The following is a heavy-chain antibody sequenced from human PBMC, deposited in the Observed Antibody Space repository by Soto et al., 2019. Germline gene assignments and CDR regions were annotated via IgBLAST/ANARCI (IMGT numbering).Heavy chain of an antibody. J-gene: IGHJ3*02. CDR2: IYYSGST. Sequence: SETLSLTCTVSGGSIISYYWSWIRQPPGKGLEWIGYIYYSGSTNYNPSLKSRVTISVDTSKNQFSLKLSSVTAADTAVYYCARDYDSSGDRSFDIWGQGTMVTVSS. CDR1: GGSIISYY. CDR3: ARDYDSSGDRSFDI. V-gene: IGHV4-59*01. D-gene: IGHD3-22*01.